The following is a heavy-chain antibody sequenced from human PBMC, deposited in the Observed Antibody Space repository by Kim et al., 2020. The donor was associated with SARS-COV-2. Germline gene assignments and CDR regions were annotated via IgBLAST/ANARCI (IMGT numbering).Heavy chain of an antibody. CDR2: ISYDGSNK. J-gene: IGHJ4*01. Sequence: GGSLRLSCAASGFTFSSYGMHWVRQAPGKGLEWVAVISYDGSNKYYADSVKGRFTISRDNSKNTLYLQMNSLRAEDTAVYYCASLGGYSYGYGGFFDYWG. CDR3: ASLGGYSYGYGGFFDY. V-gene: IGHV3-30*03. CDR1: GFTFSSYG. D-gene: IGHD5-18*01.